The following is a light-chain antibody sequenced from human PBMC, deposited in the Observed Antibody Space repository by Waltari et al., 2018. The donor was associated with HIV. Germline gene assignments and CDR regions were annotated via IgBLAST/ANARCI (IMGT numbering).Light chain of an antibody. CDR1: QSVSTW. CDR2: KTS. J-gene: IGKJ3*01. Sequence: DIQITQSPSTLSASVGDRVPITCRASQSVSTWLAWYQQKPGKAPNLVIYKTSSLETGVPSRFSGSGSGTEFTLTISDLHPDDFATYYCQQMNSFSFGPGTKVEI. V-gene: IGKV1-5*03. CDR3: QQMNSFS.